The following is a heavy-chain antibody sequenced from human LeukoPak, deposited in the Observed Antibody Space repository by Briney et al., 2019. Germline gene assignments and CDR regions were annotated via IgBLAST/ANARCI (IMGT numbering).Heavy chain of an antibody. J-gene: IGHJ4*02. CDR1: GFTFSDYY. Sequence: GGSLRLSCAASGFTFSDYYMSWIRQAPGKGLEWVSYISSSGSTIYYADSVKGRFTISRDNAKNSLYLQVNSLRAEDTAVYYCARDHRAAAGTFDYWGQGTLVTVSS. V-gene: IGHV3-11*01. D-gene: IGHD6-13*01. CDR2: ISSSGSTI. CDR3: ARDHRAAAGTFDY.